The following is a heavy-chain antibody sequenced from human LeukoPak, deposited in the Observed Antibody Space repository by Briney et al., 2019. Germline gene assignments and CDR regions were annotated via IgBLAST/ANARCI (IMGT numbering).Heavy chain of an antibody. V-gene: IGHV4-59*08. CDR3: ARQTMTTADAFDI. CDR1: GGSISSYF. Sequence: SETLSLTCTVSGGSISSYFWSWIRQPPGKGLEWIGDIYYTGNTNYNPSLKSRVTLSVDTPKNQFSLKLGSVTAADTAVYYCARQTMTTADAFDIWAKGQWSPSLQ. CDR2: IYYTGNT. J-gene: IGHJ3*02. D-gene: IGHD4-17*01.